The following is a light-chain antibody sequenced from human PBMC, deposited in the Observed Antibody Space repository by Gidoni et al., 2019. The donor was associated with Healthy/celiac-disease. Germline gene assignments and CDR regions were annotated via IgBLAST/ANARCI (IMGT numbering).Light chain of an antibody. CDR3: QVWDSSSDHPGV. V-gene: IGLV3-21*04. Sequence: SYVLTQPPSVSVAPGKTARITCWGNNIGSKSVHWYQQKPGQAPVLVIYYDSDRPSGIPERFSGSNSGNTATLTISRVEAGDEADYYCQVWDSSSDHPGVFGTGTKVTVL. CDR1: NIGSKS. J-gene: IGLJ1*01. CDR2: YDS.